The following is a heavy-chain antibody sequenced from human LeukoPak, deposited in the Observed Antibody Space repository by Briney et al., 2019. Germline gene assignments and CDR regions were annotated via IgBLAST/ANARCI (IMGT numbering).Heavy chain of an antibody. V-gene: IGHV3-30*04. Sequence: PGRSLRLSCAASGFTFSSYAMHWVRQAPGKGLEWVAVISYDGSNKYYADSVKGRFTISRDNSKNTLYLQMNSLKAEDTVVYYCVKGIAAAGPDYWGQGTLVTASS. J-gene: IGHJ4*02. D-gene: IGHD6-13*01. CDR1: GFTFSSYA. CDR2: ISYDGSNK. CDR3: VKGIAAAGPDY.